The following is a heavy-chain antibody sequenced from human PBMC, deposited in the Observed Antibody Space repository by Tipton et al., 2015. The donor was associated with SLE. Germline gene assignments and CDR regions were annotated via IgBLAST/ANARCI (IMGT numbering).Heavy chain of an antibody. CDR2: ISYGGGT. V-gene: IGHV4-59*08. J-gene: IGHJ6*02. CDR3: ARGLVTWRGAIVGVDV. CDR1: GGSFSGYY. D-gene: IGHD2-21*02. Sequence: TLSLTCAVYGGSFSGYYWSWIRQPPGKGLEWIGYISYGGGTNYNPSLKSRVTISVDTAKNQFSLKLTSGTAADTAVYYCARGLVTWRGAIVGVDVWGQGTTVNVSS.